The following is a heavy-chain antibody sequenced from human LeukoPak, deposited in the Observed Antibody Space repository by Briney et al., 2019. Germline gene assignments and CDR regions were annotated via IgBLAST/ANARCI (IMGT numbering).Heavy chain of an antibody. CDR1: GFTFSNYW. D-gene: IGHD6-6*01. J-gene: IGHJ4*02. Sequence: PGRSLRLSCAASGFTFSNYWMHWVRQAPGKGLVWVSGIYSDGSSTSYAESVKGRFTISRDNAKNTLYLQMNSLRVEDTAVYYCARGEYNFDYWGQGTLVTVSS. V-gene: IGHV3-74*01. CDR2: IYSDGSST. CDR3: ARGEYNFDY.